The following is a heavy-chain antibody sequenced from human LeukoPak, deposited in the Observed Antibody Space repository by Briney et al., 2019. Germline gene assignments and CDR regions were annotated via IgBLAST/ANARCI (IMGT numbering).Heavy chain of an antibody. CDR3: ARGLTMLGNDWFDP. J-gene: IGHJ5*02. D-gene: IGHD3-10*02. CDR2: INHSGST. Sequence: KPSETLSLTCAVYGGSFSGYYWSWIRQPPGKGLEWIGEINHSGSTNYNPSLKSRVTMSVDTSKNQFSLKLSSVTAADTAVYYCARGLTMLGNDWFDPWGQGTLVTVSS. CDR1: GGSFSGYY. V-gene: IGHV4-34*01.